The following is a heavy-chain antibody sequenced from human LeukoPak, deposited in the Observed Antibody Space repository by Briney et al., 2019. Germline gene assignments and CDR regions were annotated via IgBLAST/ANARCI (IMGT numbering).Heavy chain of an antibody. J-gene: IGHJ4*02. CDR1: GFTFSNSA. V-gene: IGHV3-23*01. D-gene: IGHD5-18*01. CDR3: GKTTVGYSSGQKPAWPVDY. Sequence: PGGSLRLSCAASGFTFSNSAMSWVRQAPGKGLEWVSTLSGSGITTYYADSVKGRFTISRDNSKNTLYLQMNSLRAEDTAVYYCGKTTVGYSSGQKPAWPVDYWGQGTLVTVSS. CDR2: LSGSGITT.